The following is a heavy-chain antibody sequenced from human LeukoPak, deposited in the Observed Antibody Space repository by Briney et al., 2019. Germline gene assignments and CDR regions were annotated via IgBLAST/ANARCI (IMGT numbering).Heavy chain of an antibody. CDR2: LSAAGRTI. D-gene: IGHD5-18*01. Sequence: GGSLRLSCAASGFALTSYSMNWVRQAPGKGLEWISYLSAAGRTIYYADSVQGRFSISRDTAKKTVSLQMGSLRADDTAVYYCARGGYTYGLDSWGQGVLVVVSS. J-gene: IGHJ4*02. V-gene: IGHV3-48*01. CDR1: GFALTSYS. CDR3: ARGGYTYGLDS.